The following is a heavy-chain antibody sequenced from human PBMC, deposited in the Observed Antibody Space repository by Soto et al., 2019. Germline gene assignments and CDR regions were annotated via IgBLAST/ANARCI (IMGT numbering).Heavy chain of an antibody. CDR3: ARDFGLDSSGYIWYYFDY. Sequence: QTGGSLRLSCAASGFTFSSYWMSWVRQAPGKGLEWVANIKQDGSEKYYVDSVKGRFTISRDNAKNSLYLQMNSLRAEDTAVYYCARDFGLDSSGYIWYYFDYWGQGTLVTVSS. J-gene: IGHJ4*02. D-gene: IGHD3-22*01. CDR2: IKQDGSEK. CDR1: GFTFSSYW. V-gene: IGHV3-7*01.